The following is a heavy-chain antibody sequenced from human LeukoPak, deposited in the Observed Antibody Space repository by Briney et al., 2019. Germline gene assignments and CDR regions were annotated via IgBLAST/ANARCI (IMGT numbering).Heavy chain of an antibody. J-gene: IGHJ4*02. Sequence: PSETLSLTCAVYGGSFGGYYWSWIRQPPGKGLEWIGEINDSGSTNYTPSLKSRVTISVDTSKNQFSLKLSSVTAADTAVYYCARGILAKSTVTTDTRLYYFDYWGQGTLVTVSS. CDR1: GGSFGGYY. V-gene: IGHV4-34*01. D-gene: IGHD4-11*01. CDR2: INDSGST. CDR3: ARGILAKSTVTTDTRLYYFDY.